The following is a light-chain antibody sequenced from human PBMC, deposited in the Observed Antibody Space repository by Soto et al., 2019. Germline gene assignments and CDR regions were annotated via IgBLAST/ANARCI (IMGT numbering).Light chain of an antibody. CDR1: QGISHY. Sequence: DIEVTQSPSSVSASVGDRVTITWRASQGISHYLAWYQLKPGKAPKLLIYGASSLQSGVPSRFSGSGSGTEFTLTISSLHPEDFATFYCQHAYTFPRTFGQGTKVEIQ. CDR2: GAS. V-gene: IGKV1D-12*01. J-gene: IGKJ1*01. CDR3: QHAYTFPRT.